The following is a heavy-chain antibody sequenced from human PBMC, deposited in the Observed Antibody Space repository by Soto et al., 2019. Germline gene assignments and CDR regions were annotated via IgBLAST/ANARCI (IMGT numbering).Heavy chain of an antibody. CDR3: ARVTTATQSYYYYYGMDV. D-gene: IGHD4-4*01. V-gene: IGHV4-31*03. CDR2: IYYSGST. J-gene: IGHJ6*02. CDR1: GGSISSGGYY. Sequence: PSETLSLTCTVSGGSISSGGYYWSWIRQHPGKGLEWIGYIYYSGSTYYNPSLKSRVTISVDTSKNQFSLKLSSVTAADTAVYYCARVTTATQSYYYYYGMDVWGQGTTVTVSS.